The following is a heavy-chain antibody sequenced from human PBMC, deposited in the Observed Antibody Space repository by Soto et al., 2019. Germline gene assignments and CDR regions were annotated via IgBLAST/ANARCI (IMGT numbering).Heavy chain of an antibody. Sequence: QVQLQESGPGLVKPSQTLSLTCTVSGGSIRSPNYYWSWIRQPPGKGLEWIGYIYHSGSTYYNPSLKSPVTIPIDTSQNQFFLRLTSVTAADPAVYYWASDSAYGAEDYWGQGILVTVSS. CDR1: GGSIRSPNYY. CDR3: ASDSAYGAEDY. D-gene: IGHD4-17*01. J-gene: IGHJ4*02. V-gene: IGHV4-30-4*01. CDR2: IYHSGST.